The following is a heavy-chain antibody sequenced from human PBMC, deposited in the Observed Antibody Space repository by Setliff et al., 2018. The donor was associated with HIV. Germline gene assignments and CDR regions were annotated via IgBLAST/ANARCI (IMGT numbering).Heavy chain of an antibody. D-gene: IGHD3-10*01. CDR3: ARTYGSASKLDY. CDR1: GFSLTATGMR. Sequence: SGPTLVNPTQTLTLTCTFSGFSLTATGMRVVWVRQSPGKALEWLARIDWDDDKFYSTSLKTRLTISKDTSKNQVVLTMTNMGPLDTATYFCARTYGSASKLDYWGPGTLVTVSS. CDR2: IDWDDDK. V-gene: IGHV2-70*04. J-gene: IGHJ4*02.